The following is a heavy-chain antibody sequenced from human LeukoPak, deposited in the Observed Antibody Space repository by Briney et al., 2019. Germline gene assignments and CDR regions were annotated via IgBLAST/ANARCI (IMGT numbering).Heavy chain of an antibody. CDR1: GYSFTSYW. V-gene: IGHV5-51*01. Sequence: GESLKISCKGSGYSFTSYWIGWLRQLPGKGLEWMGITYPGDSDTRYTPSFQGQVTISADKSISTAYLQWSSLKASDTAMYYCARPPYCSGGSCYSPIDYWGQGTLVTVSS. CDR2: TYPGDSDT. CDR3: ARPPYCSGGSCYSPIDY. J-gene: IGHJ4*02. D-gene: IGHD2-15*01.